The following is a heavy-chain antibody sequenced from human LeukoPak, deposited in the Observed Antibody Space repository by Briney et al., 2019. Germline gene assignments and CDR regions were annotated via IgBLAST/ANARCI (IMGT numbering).Heavy chain of an antibody. D-gene: IGHD5-12*01. CDR1: GFTFEDYT. J-gene: IGHJ4*02. CDR2: ISWDGGST. V-gene: IGHV3-43*01. Sequence: GGSLRLSCAASGFTFEDYTMHWVRKAPGKGLEWVSLISWDGGSTYYADSVKGRFTISRDNSKNSLYLQMNSLRTEDTALYYCAKDSTLSRGYSGYELDYWGQGTLVTVSS. CDR3: AKDSTLSRGYSGYELDY.